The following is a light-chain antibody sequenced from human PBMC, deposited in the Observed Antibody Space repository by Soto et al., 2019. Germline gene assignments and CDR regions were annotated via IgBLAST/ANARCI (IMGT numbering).Light chain of an antibody. Sequence: DIQMTQSPSSLSASVGDRVTITCRASQSISSYLNWYQQKPGKAPKLLIYAASSLQRGVPARFSGSGSGTDLTLTISSLQPEDFATYYCQQSYSTTGTFGPGTKVDIK. V-gene: IGKV1-39*01. CDR3: QQSYSTTGT. CDR2: AAS. CDR1: QSISSY. J-gene: IGKJ3*01.